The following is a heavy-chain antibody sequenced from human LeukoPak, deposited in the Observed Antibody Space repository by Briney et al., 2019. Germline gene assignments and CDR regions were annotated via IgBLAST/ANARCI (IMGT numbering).Heavy chain of an antibody. CDR3: ARSRGWLQADY. D-gene: IGHD5-24*01. V-gene: IGHV3-48*02. CDR2: IRSSGTAI. J-gene: IGHJ4*02. CDR1: GFTFSGYT. Sequence: GGSLRLSCAASGFTFSGYTLIWVRQALGKGLEWASYIRSSGTAIYDADSVKGRFTVSRDNAKNSLYLQMNNLRDEDTAVNYCARSRGWLQADYWGQGTLVTVSS.